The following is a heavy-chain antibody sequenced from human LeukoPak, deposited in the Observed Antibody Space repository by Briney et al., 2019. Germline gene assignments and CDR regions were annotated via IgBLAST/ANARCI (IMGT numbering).Heavy chain of an antibody. D-gene: IGHD6-19*01. Sequence: GGSLRLSCAASGFTFSSYWMSWVRQAPGKGLEWVANIKQDGSEKYYVDSVKGRFTISRDNAKNSLYLQMNSLRAEDTAVYYCARDRRGSSGWYVCYFDYWGQGTLVTVSS. CDR2: IKQDGSEK. V-gene: IGHV3-7*03. CDR3: ARDRRGSSGWYVCYFDY. CDR1: GFTFSSYW. J-gene: IGHJ4*02.